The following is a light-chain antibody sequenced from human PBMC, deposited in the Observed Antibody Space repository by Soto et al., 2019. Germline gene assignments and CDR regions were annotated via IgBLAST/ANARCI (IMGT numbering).Light chain of an antibody. V-gene: IGKV3-20*01. CDR3: QQYDSSPPSWT. CDR2: GAS. J-gene: IGKJ1*01. Sequence: ETVLTQSPGTLSLSPGERVTLSCRASQRVSSLAWYQQKPGQAPRLLIYGASSRATGIPDRFSGSGSGTDFTLTISRLEPEDFAVYYCQQYDSSPPSWTFGQGTTVEVK. CDR1: QRVSS.